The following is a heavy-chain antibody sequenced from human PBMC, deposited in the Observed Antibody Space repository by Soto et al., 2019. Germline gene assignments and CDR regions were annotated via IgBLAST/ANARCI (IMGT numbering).Heavy chain of an antibody. CDR2: ISSSSIYT. CDR3: ARDFKESQYYYYCMDV. J-gene: IGHJ6*03. CDR1: EFTFSSYS. V-gene: IGHV3-21*06. D-gene: IGHD3-10*01. Sequence: EGQLVESGGGLVKPGGSLRLSCVVSEFTFSSYSMNWVRQAPGKGLEWVSSISSSSIYTYYADSVKGRFTISRDNAKNSVYLQMNSLRAEDTAVYYCARDFKESQYYYYCMDVWGKGTTVTVSS.